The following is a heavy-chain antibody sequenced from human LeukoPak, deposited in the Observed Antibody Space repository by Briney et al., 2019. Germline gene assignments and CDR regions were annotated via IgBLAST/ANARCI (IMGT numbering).Heavy chain of an antibody. D-gene: IGHD3-10*01. Sequence: GGSLRLSCAASGFTFSSYRMHWVRQAAGKVLEWVAVISDEGSNKYYAGSVKGRFPISRDHSNNTMYLQTNSLRAEDTAGYYCAKHQGLWFAELFLFVYWGEGPLVTVSS. J-gene: IGHJ4*02. CDR1: GFTFSSYR. CDR3: AKHQGLWFAELFLFVY. V-gene: IGHV3-30*18. CDR2: ISDEGSNK.